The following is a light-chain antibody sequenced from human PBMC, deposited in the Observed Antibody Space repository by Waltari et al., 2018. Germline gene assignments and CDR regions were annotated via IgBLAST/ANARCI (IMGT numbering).Light chain of an antibody. V-gene: IGLV8-61*01. Sequence: QTVVTQEPSLSVSPGGTVTLTRGLTSGSVPPSYYPSWSQHTPGQAPRPLIYSTTTRSSGVPDRFSGSILENKAALTITGAQADDECDYHCVLYMGGGIMFGGGTKLTVL. J-gene: IGLJ3*02. CDR3: VLYMGGGIM. CDR2: STT. CDR1: SGSVPPSYY.